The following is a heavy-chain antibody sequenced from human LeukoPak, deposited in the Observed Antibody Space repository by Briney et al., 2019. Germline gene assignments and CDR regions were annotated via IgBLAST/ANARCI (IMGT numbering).Heavy chain of an antibody. V-gene: IGHV3-7*01. CDR3: ARDSRYYYYMDV. J-gene: IGHJ6*03. Sequence: PGGSLRLSCAASGFTLSTFWMSWVRQAPGKGLEWVANIKEDGSDRYYVDSVKGRFTISRDNAKNSLFLQMNSLRAEDTAVYYCARDSRYYYYMDVWGKGTTVTVSS. CDR1: GFTLSTFW. CDR2: IKEDGSDR.